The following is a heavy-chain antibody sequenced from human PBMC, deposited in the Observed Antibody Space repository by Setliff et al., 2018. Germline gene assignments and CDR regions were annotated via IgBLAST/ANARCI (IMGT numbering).Heavy chain of an antibody. Sequence: PSETLSLTCDVSGGSFSGYFWAWIRQSPGKGLEWIGDVNDSGSANYKPSLKSRLTISRDTSKNQLSLNLSSVTAADTAVYYCARGDTTALSSSLYVFDLWGQGTMVTVSS. J-gene: IGHJ3*01. CDR1: GGSFSGYF. V-gene: IGHV4-34*01. D-gene: IGHD1-26*01. CDR3: ARGDTTALSSSLYVFDL. CDR2: VNDSGSA.